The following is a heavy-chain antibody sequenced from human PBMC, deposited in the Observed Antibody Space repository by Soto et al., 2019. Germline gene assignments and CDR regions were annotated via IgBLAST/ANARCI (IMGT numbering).Heavy chain of an antibody. Sequence: GESLKISCNGSGSSFTSYWIGWVRQMPGQGLEWMGIIYPGDSDTRYSPSFQGQVTISADKSISTAYLQWSSLKASDTAMYYCARHIGYSSSPEDAFDIWGQGTMVTVSS. CDR2: IYPGDSDT. J-gene: IGHJ3*02. CDR1: GSSFTSYW. V-gene: IGHV5-51*01. D-gene: IGHD6-13*01. CDR3: ARHIGYSSSPEDAFDI.